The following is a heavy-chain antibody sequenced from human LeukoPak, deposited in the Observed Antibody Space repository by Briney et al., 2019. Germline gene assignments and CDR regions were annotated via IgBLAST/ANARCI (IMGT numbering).Heavy chain of an antibody. CDR3: AVGVAAGDPFDY. D-gene: IGHD2-15*01. V-gene: IGHV4-59*01. CDR2: IYYSGRT. J-gene: IGHJ4*02. CDR1: GGSISSYY. Sequence: PSETLSLTCTVSGGSISSYYWSWIRQPPGKGLEWIGYIYYSGRTNYNPSLKSRVTISVDTSKNQFSLKLSSVTAADTAVYYCAVGVAAGDPFDYWGQGTLVTVSS.